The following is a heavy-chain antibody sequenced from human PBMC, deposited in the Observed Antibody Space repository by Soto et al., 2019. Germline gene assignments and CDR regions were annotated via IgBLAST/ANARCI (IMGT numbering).Heavy chain of an antibody. J-gene: IGHJ4*02. Sequence: PSETLSLTCAVYGGSFSGYYWSWIRQPPGKGLEWIGEINHSGSTNYNPSLNSRVTISVDTSKNQFSLNLSSVTAADTAVYYCAGAEYYDYVWGSYRYGPNYFDYWGQGTLVTVSS. V-gene: IGHV4-34*01. CDR2: INHSGST. CDR3: AGAEYYDYVWGSYRYGPNYFDY. CDR1: GGSFSGYY. D-gene: IGHD3-16*02.